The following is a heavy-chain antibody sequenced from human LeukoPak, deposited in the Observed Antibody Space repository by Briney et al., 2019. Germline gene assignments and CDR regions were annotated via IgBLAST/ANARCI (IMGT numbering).Heavy chain of an antibody. CDR2: IYYSGST. J-gene: IGHJ5*02. D-gene: IGHD2-15*01. CDR1: GGSISSSSYY. Sequence: SETLSLTCTVSGGSISSSSYYWGWIRQPPGKGLEWIGSIYYSGSTYYNPSLKSRVTISVDTSKNQFSLKLSSVTAADTAVYYCARPLGYCSGGSCPNWFDPWGQGTLVTVSS. V-gene: IGHV4-39*01. CDR3: ARPLGYCSGGSCPNWFDP.